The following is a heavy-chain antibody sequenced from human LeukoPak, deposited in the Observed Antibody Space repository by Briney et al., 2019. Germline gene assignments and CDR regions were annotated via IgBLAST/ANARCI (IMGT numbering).Heavy chain of an antibody. CDR3: ARVSRYDYVWGSYRSEYFDY. J-gene: IGHJ4*02. V-gene: IGHV4-34*01. CDR2: INHSGST. Sequence: SETLSLNCAVYGGSFSGYYWSWIRQPPGKGLEWIGEINHSGSTNYNPSLKSRVTISVDTSKNQFSLKLSSVTAADTAVYYCARVSRYDYVWGSYRSEYFDYWGQGTLVTVSS. CDR1: GGSFSGYY. D-gene: IGHD3-16*02.